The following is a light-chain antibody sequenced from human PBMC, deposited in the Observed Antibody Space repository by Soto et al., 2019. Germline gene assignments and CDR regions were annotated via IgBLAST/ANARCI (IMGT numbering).Light chain of an antibody. J-gene: IGKJ1*01. Sequence: EIVLTQSPGTVSLSPWERATLSCRASQSVNSNKLAWYQHKPGQAPRLVIYGASGRATGIPNRFSGSGSGTDFTFTITRLEPEDFAVYYCQVFDGSIWTFGQGTKVDIK. CDR3: QVFDGSIWT. V-gene: IGKV3-20*01. CDR1: QSVNSNK. CDR2: GAS.